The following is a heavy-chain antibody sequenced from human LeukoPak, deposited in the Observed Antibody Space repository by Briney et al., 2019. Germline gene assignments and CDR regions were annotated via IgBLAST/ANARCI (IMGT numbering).Heavy chain of an antibody. CDR3: AKLVGATDL. Sequence: GRSLRLSCAASGLTFSSYGMHWVRQAPGKGLEWVAVISYDGSNKYYADSVKGRFTISRDNSKNTLYLQMNSLRAEDTAVYYCAKLVGATDLWGQGTLVTVSS. J-gene: IGHJ5*02. CDR2: ISYDGSNK. V-gene: IGHV3-30*18. D-gene: IGHD1-26*01. CDR1: GLTFSSYG.